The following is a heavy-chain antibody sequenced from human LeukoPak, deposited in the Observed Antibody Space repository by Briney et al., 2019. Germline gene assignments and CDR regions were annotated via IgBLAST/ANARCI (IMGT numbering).Heavy chain of an antibody. Sequence: SETLSLTCAVYGASFSVNNWIWIRQPPGKGLEWIGEINHSGTITYKPSLKSRLTISADTSKNQFSLKLSSVTPEDTAVYYCARAVGYFDLWGRGTLVTVSS. J-gene: IGHJ2*01. V-gene: IGHV4-34*01. CDR1: GASFSVNN. CDR3: ARAVGYFDL. CDR2: INHSGTI.